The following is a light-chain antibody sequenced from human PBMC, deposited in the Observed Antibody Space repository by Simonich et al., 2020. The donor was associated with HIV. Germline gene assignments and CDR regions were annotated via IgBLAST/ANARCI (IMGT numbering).Light chain of an antibody. J-gene: IGKJ1*01. V-gene: IGKV4-1*01. CDR1: QSVLYSSNNKNY. CDR2: WAS. CDR3: QQYYSTPPT. Sequence: DIVMTQSPDSLAVSLGERATINCKSGQSVLYSSNNKNYLAWYQQKPGHPPNLLIYWASTRESGVPDRFSASGSGTDFTLTISSLQAEDVAVYYCQQYYSTPPTFGQGTKVEIK.